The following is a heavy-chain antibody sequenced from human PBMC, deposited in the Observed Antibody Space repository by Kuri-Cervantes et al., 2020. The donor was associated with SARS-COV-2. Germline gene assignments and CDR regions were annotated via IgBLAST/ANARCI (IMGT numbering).Heavy chain of an antibody. CDR1: GYTFTSYG. J-gene: IGHJ2*01. CDR3: ARDTGGDYGHWYFDL. CDR2: ISAYNGNT. Sequence: ASVKVSCKASGYTFTSYGISWVRQAPGQGLEWMGWISAYNGNTNYAQKLQGRVTMTTGTSTSTAYMELRSLRSDDTAVYYCARDTGGDYGHWYFDLWGRGTLVTVSS. D-gene: IGHD4-17*01. V-gene: IGHV1-18*04.